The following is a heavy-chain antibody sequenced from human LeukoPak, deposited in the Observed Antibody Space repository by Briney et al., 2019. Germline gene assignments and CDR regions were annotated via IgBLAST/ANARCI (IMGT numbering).Heavy chain of an antibody. Sequence: GGSLRLSCAASGFTVGSNTMSWVRQAPGKGLEWVSIIYSGGSTSYADSVKGRFTISRDNSKNTLYLQMNSLRTEDTAVYYCARDPTAAPLTFDYWGQGTLVTVSS. D-gene: IGHD2-2*01. CDR2: IYSGGST. CDR1: GFTVGSNT. V-gene: IGHV3-66*01. J-gene: IGHJ4*02. CDR3: ARDPTAAPLTFDY.